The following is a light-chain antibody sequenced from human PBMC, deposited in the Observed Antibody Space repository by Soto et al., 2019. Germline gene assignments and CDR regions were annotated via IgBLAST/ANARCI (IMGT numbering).Light chain of an antibody. CDR3: QQANGFPFT. J-gene: IGKJ3*01. V-gene: IGKV1-12*01. Sequence: DIQMTQSPSSVSASVGDRVTITCRASHGVSSWLAWYQQKPGKAPKLLIYAASSLQSGVPSRFSGSGSGAEFTLTISSLQPEDFATYYCQQANGFPFTFGPGTKVDIK. CDR1: HGVSSW. CDR2: AAS.